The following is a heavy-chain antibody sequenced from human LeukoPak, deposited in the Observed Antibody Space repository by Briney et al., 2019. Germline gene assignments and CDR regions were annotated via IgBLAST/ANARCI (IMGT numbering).Heavy chain of an antibody. CDR1: GFTFSSYG. CDR2: IRYDGSNK. Sequence: GGSLRLSCAASGFTFSSYGMHWVRQAPGKGLEWVAFIRYDGSNKYYADSVKGRFTISRDNAKNSLYLQMNSLRAEDTAVYYCAREVDYGVDYWGQGTLVTVSS. V-gene: IGHV3-30*02. D-gene: IGHD4-17*01. J-gene: IGHJ4*02. CDR3: AREVDYGVDY.